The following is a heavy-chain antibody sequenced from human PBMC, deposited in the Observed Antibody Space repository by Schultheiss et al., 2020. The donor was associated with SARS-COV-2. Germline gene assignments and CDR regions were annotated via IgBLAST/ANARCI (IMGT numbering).Heavy chain of an antibody. V-gene: IGHV4-39*07. CDR2: IYYSGST. CDR3: ARVPHYYYDSSGYLDY. CDR1: GGSISSSSYY. D-gene: IGHD3-22*01. Sequence: SETLSLTCTVSGGSISSSSYYWGWIRQPPGKGLEWIGYIYYSGSTNYNPSLKSRVTISVDTSKNQFSLKLSSVTAADTAVYYCARVPHYYYDSSGYLDYWGQGTLVTVSS. J-gene: IGHJ4*02.